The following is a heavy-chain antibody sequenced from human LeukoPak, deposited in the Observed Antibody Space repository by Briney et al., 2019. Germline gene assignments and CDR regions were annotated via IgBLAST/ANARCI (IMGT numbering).Heavy chain of an antibody. CDR3: AKYGGSYVWNYFDY. J-gene: IGHJ4*02. V-gene: IGHV3-7*03. CDR1: GFTFSSYW. CDR2: IKQDGSDK. D-gene: IGHD1-26*01. Sequence: GGSLRLSCAASGFTFSSYWMSWVRQAPGKGLEWVANIKQDGSDKYYVDSVKGRFTISRDNAKNSLYLQMNSLRAEDTAVYYCAKYGGSYVWNYFDYWGQGTLVTVSS.